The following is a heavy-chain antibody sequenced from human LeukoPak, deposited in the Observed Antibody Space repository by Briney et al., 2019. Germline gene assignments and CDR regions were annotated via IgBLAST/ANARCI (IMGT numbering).Heavy chain of an antibody. J-gene: IGHJ4*02. V-gene: IGHV3-30*01. CDR3: ARGGPSYYYDSSGPFDY. Sequence: PGRSLRLSCAASGFTFSSYAMRWVRQAPGKGLERVAVISYDGSNKYYADSVKGRFTISRDNSKNTLYLQMNSLRAEDTAVYYCARGGPSYYYDSSGPFDYWGQGTLDTVSS. CDR1: GFTFSSYA. CDR2: ISYDGSNK. D-gene: IGHD3-22*01.